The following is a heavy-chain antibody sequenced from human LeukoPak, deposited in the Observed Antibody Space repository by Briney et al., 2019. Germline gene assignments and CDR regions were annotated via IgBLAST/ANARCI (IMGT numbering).Heavy chain of an antibody. V-gene: IGHV3-21*01. CDR2: ISSSSSYI. CDR1: GFTFSSYS. J-gene: IGHJ4*02. Sequence: GGSLTLSCAASGFTFSSYSMNWVRQAPGKGLEWVSSISSSSSYIYYADSVKGRFTISRDNAKNSLYLQMNSLRAEDTAVYYCARPTYSSSWQIDYWGQGTLVTVSS. D-gene: IGHD6-13*01. CDR3: ARPTYSSSWQIDY.